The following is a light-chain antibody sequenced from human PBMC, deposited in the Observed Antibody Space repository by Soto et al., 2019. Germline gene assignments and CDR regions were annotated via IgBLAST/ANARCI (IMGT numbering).Light chain of an antibody. CDR1: QSVSIN. J-gene: IGKJ1*01. V-gene: IGKV3-15*01. CDR2: GVS. Sequence: IGVTKCPPTLSESPGERATLSCRASQSVSINLAWYQQKPGQAPRLLIYGVSTRATGIPARLSGSGSGTEFTLTISSLQSEDFAIYYCQQYNTWPPWTFGQGTKVDI. CDR3: QQYNTWPPWT.